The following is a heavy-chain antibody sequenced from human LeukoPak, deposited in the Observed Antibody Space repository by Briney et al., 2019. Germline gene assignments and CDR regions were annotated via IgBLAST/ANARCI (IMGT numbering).Heavy chain of an antibody. V-gene: IGHV5-51*01. CDR2: INPGDSDT. CDR3: ARGRGPTVITNFDY. J-gene: IGHJ4*02. D-gene: IGHD4-11*01. Sequence: GESLKISCKGSGYTFIGYWIGWVRQMPGKGLECMGIINPGDSDTRYSPSFQGQVTMSADKSISTAYLQWSSLKASDTAMYYCARGRGPTVITNFDYWGQGTLVTVSS. CDR1: GYTFIGYW.